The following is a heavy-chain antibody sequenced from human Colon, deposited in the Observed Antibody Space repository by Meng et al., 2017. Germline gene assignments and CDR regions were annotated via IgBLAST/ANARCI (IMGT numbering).Heavy chain of an antibody. CDR2: ISSSSSYI. CDR1: GFTFSSYS. CDR3: ARDTVFGVVNYGMDV. J-gene: IGHJ6*02. D-gene: IGHD3-3*01. V-gene: IGHV3-21*01. Sequence: GESLKISYAASGFTFSSYSMNWVRQAPGKGLEWVSSISSSSSYIYYADSVKGRFTISRDNTKNSLYLQMNSLRAEDTAVYYCARDTVFGVVNYGMDVWGQGTTVTVSS.